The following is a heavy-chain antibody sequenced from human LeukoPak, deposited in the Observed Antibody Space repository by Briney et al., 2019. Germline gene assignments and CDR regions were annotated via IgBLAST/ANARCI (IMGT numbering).Heavy chain of an antibody. CDR2: IRSKTDGGTT. D-gene: IGHD3/OR15-3a*01. CDR3: STWTDLYDY. CDR1: GFTFSNVW. J-gene: IGHJ4*02. V-gene: IGHV3-15*01. Sequence: GGSLRLSCAASGFTFSNVWMNWVRQAPGKGLDWVGRIRSKTDGGTTDHAASVKGRFTISRDDSNNMLYLQMNSLKTEDTAVYYCSTWTDLYDYWGQGTLVTVSS.